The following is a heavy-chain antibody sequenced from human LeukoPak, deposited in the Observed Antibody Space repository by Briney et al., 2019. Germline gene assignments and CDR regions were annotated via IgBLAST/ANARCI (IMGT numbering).Heavy chain of an antibody. D-gene: IGHD3-3*01. J-gene: IGHJ6*03. CDR3: ARLGVEIFGVVPIYYYYYMDV. Sequence: SETLSLTCTVSGGSISSYCWSWIRQPPGKGLEWIEYIYTSGSTNYNPSLKSRVTISVDTSKNQFSLKLSSVTAADTAVYYCARLGVEIFGVVPIYYYYYMDVWGKGTTVTVSS. CDR1: GGSISSYC. V-gene: IGHV4-4*09. CDR2: IYTSGST.